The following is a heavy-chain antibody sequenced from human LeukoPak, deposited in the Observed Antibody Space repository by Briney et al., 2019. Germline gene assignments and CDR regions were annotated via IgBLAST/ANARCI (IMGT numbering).Heavy chain of an antibody. CDR2: ISFSGSNV. D-gene: IGHD1-1*01. Sequence: PGGSLRLSCAASGLTFSSYGMYWVRQAAGKGLEWVSYISFSGSNVHYADSVKGRFTISRDNSKSTLFLQMNSLRPEDTAVYYCAKPTTGSPTAAGLDYWGQGTLATVSS. CDR1: GLTFSSYG. CDR3: AKPTTGSPTAAGLDY. J-gene: IGHJ4*02. V-gene: IGHV3-30*02.